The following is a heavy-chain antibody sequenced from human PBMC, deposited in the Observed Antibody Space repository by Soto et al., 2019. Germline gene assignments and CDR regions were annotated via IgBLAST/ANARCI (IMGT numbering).Heavy chain of an antibody. Sequence: SLRLSCAASGFTFDDYAMHWVRQAPGKGLEWVSGISWNSGSIGYADSVKGRFTISRDNAKNSLYLQMNSLRAEDTALYYCAKGEYSSSWHYFDCWGQGTLVTVSS. CDR1: GFTFDDYA. CDR3: AKGEYSSSWHYFDC. CDR2: ISWNSGSI. D-gene: IGHD6-13*01. V-gene: IGHV3-9*01. J-gene: IGHJ4*02.